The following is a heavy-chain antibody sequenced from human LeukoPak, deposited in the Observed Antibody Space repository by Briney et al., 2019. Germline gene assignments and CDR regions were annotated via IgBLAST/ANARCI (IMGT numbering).Heavy chain of an antibody. D-gene: IGHD3-3*01. CDR2: ISAYNGNT. CDR1: GYTFTSYG. Sequence: ASVKLSCKASGYTFTSYGISWVRQAPGQGLEWMGWISAYNGNTNYAQKLQGRVTMTTDTSTSTAYMELRSLRSDDTAVYYCARDYDIRFLEWLLCYGMDVWGQGTTVTVSS. J-gene: IGHJ6*02. V-gene: IGHV1-18*01. CDR3: ARDYDIRFLEWLLCYGMDV.